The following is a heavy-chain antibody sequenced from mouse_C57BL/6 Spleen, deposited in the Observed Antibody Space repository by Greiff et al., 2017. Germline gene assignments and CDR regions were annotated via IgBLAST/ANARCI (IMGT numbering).Heavy chain of an antibody. CDR1: GYTFTSYW. Sequence: QVQLKQPGTELVKPGASVKLSCKASGYTFTSYWMHWVKQRPGQGLEWIGNINPSNGGTNYNEKFKSKATLTVDKSSSTAYMQLSSLTSEDSAVYCCARGVYYSNFFDYWGQGTTLTVSS. V-gene: IGHV1-53*01. J-gene: IGHJ2*01. CDR3: ARGVYYSNFFDY. D-gene: IGHD2-5*01. CDR2: INPSNGGT.